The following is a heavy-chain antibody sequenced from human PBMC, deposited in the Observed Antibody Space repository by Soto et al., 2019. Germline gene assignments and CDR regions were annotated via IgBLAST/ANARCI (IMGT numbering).Heavy chain of an antibody. CDR2: IGTAGDT. D-gene: IGHD6-6*01. CDR3: ARASKYSSSSFWCDP. Sequence: PGGSLRLSCAASGFTFSSYDMHWVRQATGKGLEWVSAIGTAGDTYYPGSVKGRFTISRENAKNSLYLQMNSLRAGDTAVYYCARASKYSSSSFWCDPWGQGTLVTVS. J-gene: IGHJ5*02. V-gene: IGHV3-13*01. CDR1: GFTFSSYD.